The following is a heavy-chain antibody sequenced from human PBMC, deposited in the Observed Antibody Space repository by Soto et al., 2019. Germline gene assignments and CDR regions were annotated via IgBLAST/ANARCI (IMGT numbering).Heavy chain of an antibody. D-gene: IGHD3-22*01. Sequence: VQLVQSGAEVKKPGASVKISCKASGYTFTTNFIHWIRQAPGQGLEWVGIISPGGGTTVYAQKFQSRVTMTRDTSTRKVYLVLRNLRSEDTAVFYCARALYESDVCDFWGQGTVVIVSS. J-gene: IGHJ3*01. V-gene: IGHV1-46*03. CDR1: GYTFTTNF. CDR2: ISPGGGTT. CDR3: ARALYESDVCDF.